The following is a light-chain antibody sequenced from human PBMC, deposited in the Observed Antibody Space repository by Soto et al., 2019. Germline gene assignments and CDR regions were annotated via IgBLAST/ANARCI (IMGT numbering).Light chain of an antibody. Sequence: QSALTQPASVSGSPGQSITISCTGTISDIGGYNFISWYQHHPGKAPKLVIYDVNNRPSGISYRFSGSKSGNTASLTVSGLQAEDEADYFCSSYAGGNNYVFGTGTKLTVL. CDR2: DVN. CDR3: SSYAGGNNYV. CDR1: ISDIGGYNF. J-gene: IGLJ1*01. V-gene: IGLV2-14*01.